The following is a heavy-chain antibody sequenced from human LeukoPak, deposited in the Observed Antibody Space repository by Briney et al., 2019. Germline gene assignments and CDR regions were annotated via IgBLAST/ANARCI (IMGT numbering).Heavy chain of an antibody. V-gene: IGHV3-30*18. CDR1: GFTFSSYG. D-gene: IGHD3-10*01. CDR2: ISYDGSNK. Sequence: GGSLRLSCAASGFTFSSYGMHWVRQAPGKGLAWVAGISYDGSNKYYADSVKGRFTISRDNSKNTLYLQMNTLRAEDTAVYYCAKDLGPYGSGSYTPAYWGQGTLVTVSS. J-gene: IGHJ4*02. CDR3: AKDLGPYGSGSYTPAY.